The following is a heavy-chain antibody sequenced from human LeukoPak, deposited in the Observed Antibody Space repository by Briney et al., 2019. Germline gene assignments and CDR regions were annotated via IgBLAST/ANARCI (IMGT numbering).Heavy chain of an antibody. CDR2: ISSSSSYI. Sequence: GGSLRLSCAASGFTFSSFSMNWVRQAPGKGLEWVSSISSSSSYIYYADSVKGRFTISRGNAKNSLYLQMNSLRAEDTAVYYCARDRITVAATETSFDYWGQGTLVTVSS. D-gene: IGHD6-19*01. CDR1: GFTFSSFS. CDR3: ARDRITVAATETSFDY. V-gene: IGHV3-21*01. J-gene: IGHJ4*02.